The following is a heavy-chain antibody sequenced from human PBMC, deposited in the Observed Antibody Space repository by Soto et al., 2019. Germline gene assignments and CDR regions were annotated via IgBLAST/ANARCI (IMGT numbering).Heavy chain of an antibody. CDR2: ISGSGGST. D-gene: IGHD4-17*01. J-gene: IGHJ2*01. Sequence: EVQLLESGGGLVQPGGSLRLSCAASGLTFSIYAMNWVRQAPGKGLEWVSVISGSGGSTYYADSVKGRFTISRDNSKNTLYLQMNSLRAEDTAVYYCARRTVGWYFDLSGRGTLVTVSS. V-gene: IGHV3-23*01. CDR1: GLTFSIYA. CDR3: ARRTVGWYFDL.